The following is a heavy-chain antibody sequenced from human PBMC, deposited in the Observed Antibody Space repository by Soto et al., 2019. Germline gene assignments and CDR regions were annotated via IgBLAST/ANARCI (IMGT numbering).Heavy chain of an antibody. Sequence: QVQLQESGPGLVKPSQTLSLTCTFSGVSISSGGYYWNWIRQHPGKGMEWIGYIYYSGSTSYNPSLKSRVTISVDTSKNQFSLKLSSVTAADTAVYYCAREPLTWGQGTLFTVSS. CDR1: GVSISSGGYY. J-gene: IGHJ4*02. CDR2: IYYSGST. CDR3: AREPLT. V-gene: IGHV4-31*03.